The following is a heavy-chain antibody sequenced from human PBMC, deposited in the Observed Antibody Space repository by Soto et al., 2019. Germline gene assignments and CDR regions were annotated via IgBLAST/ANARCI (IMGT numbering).Heavy chain of an antibody. CDR2: IYWDDDK. CDR3: ARRRGELGGGWTAPCFDY. D-gene: IGHD3-16*01. CDR1: GFSLNTGGVG. V-gene: IGHV2-5*02. J-gene: IGHJ4*02. Sequence: QITLKESGPTVVKPTQTLTLTCSLSGFSLNTGGVGVGWIRQPQGKALEWLAVIYWDDDKSWNPSLRDRLTINRDASDDLVVLTVTNMDPVDTGTYYCARRRGELGGGWTAPCFDYWGQGTLVTVSS.